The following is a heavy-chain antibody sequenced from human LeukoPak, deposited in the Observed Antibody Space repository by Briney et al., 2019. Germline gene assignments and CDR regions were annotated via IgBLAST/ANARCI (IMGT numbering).Heavy chain of an antibody. D-gene: IGHD1-14*01. V-gene: IGHV3-43D*03. J-gene: IGHJ6*03. Sequence: GGSLRLSCAASGFTFDDYAMHWVRQAPGKGLEWVSLISWDGGSTYYVDSVKGRFTISRDNSKNSLYLQMNSLRAEDTALYYCAKSGRTYYYYYYMDVWGKGTTVTVSS. CDR1: GFTFDDYA. CDR2: ISWDGGST. CDR3: AKSGRTYYYYYYMDV.